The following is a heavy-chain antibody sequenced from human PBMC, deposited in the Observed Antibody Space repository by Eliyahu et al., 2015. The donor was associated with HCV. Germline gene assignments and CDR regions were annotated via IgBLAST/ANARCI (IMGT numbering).Heavy chain of an antibody. CDR1: GGSISSYY. J-gene: IGHJ3*02. Sequence: QVQLQESGPGLVKPSXTLSLTCXVSGGSISSYYWXWIRQPPGKGLEWIGYIYYSGSTNYNPSLKSRVTISVDTSKNQFSLKLSSVTAADTAVYYCARRTGWELRVDAFDIWGQGTMVTVSS. D-gene: IGHD1-26*01. CDR3: ARRTGWELRVDAFDI. CDR2: IYYSGST. V-gene: IGHV4-59*01.